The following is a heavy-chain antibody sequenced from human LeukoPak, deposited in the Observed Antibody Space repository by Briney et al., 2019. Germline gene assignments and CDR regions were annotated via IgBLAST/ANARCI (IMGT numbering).Heavy chain of an antibody. V-gene: IGHV3-21*01. CDR2: ISSSSSYI. CDR3: ARFSGNDAFDI. D-gene: IGHD1-26*01. CDR1: VFTFSSYS. Sequence: GGSLRLSCAASVFTFSSYSMNWVRQAPGKGLEWVSSISSSSSYIYYADSVKGRFTISRDNAKNSLYLQMNSLRAEDTAVYYCARFSGNDAFDIWGQGTMVTVSS. J-gene: IGHJ3*02.